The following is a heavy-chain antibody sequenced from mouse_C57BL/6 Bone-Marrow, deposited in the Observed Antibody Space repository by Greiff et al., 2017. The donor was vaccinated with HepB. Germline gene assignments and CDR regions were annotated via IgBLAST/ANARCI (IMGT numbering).Heavy chain of an antibody. CDR3: ANYDYDGYAMDY. D-gene: IGHD2-4*01. J-gene: IGHJ4*01. CDR2: IDPSDSYT. Sequence: QVQLQQPGAELVNPGASVKLSCKASGYTFTSYWMQWVKQRPGQGLEWIGEIDPSDSYTNYNQKFKGKATLTVDTSSSTAYMQLSSLTSEDSAVYYCANYDYDGYAMDYWGQGTSVTVSS. V-gene: IGHV1-50*01. CDR1: GYTFTSYW.